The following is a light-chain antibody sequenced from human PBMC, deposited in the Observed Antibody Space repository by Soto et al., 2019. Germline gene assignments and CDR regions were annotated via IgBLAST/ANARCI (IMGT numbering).Light chain of an antibody. V-gene: IGKV1-39*01. CDR1: QSISTY. J-gene: IGKJ1*01. CDR2: AAS. CDR3: QQCYSSPPT. Sequence: DIQMTQSPSTLSASVGDRVTITCRASQSISTYLNWYQQKVGRAPTLLIYAASSLQSGVPSRFSGGGSGTDFTLTISSLQPEDFAMYFCQQCYSSPPTFGQGTKVEIK.